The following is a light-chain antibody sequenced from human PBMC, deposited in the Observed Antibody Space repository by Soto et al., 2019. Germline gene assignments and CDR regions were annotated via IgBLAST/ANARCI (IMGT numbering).Light chain of an antibody. Sequence: EIVLTQSPATLSLSPGERATLSCRASQSVSSYLAWYQQKPGQAPRLLIYDASNRATGIPDRFSGSGSGTDFTLTISSLQSEDFAVYYCQQYNNWPPITFGQGTRLENK. CDR1: QSVSSY. CDR3: QQYNNWPPIT. J-gene: IGKJ5*01. CDR2: DAS. V-gene: IGKV3-11*01.